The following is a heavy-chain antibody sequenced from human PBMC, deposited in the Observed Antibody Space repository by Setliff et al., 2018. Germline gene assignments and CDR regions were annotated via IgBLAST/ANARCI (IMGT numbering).Heavy chain of an antibody. CDR1: GGSISSYY. J-gene: IGHJ6*03. CDR3: AREQWLDPPGYYYMDV. V-gene: IGHV4-4*07. Sequence: SETLSLTCTVSGGSISSYYWSWIRQPAGKGLEWIGHIYIGGSANYNPSLKSRVTISMDTSKNQFSLKVSSVTAADTAVYYCAREQWLDPPGYYYMDVWAKGTTVT. CDR2: IYIGGSA. D-gene: IGHD6-19*01.